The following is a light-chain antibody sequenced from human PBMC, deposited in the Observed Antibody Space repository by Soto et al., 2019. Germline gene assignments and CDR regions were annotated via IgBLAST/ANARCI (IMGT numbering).Light chain of an antibody. V-gene: IGLV2-23*01. J-gene: IGLJ1*01. CDR2: EDT. CDR1: SSDVGRYQL. CDR3: CSYAGYTSFV. Sequence: QSVLTQPASVSGSPGQSITISCSGTSSDVGRYQLVSWYQQHPGKAPKLMIYEDTKRPSGVSNRFSGSKSANTASLTISGLQAQDEAEYFCCSYAGYTSFVFGSGTKVTVL.